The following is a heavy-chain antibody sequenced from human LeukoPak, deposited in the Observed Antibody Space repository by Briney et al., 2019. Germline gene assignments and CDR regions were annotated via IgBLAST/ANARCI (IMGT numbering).Heavy chain of an antibody. Sequence: SETLSLTCTVSGGSISSSSYYWGWIRQPPGKGLEWIGSIYYSGSTYYNPSLKSRVTISVDTSKNQFSLKLSSVTAADTAVYYCARALKRAFDIWGQGTMVTVSS. CDR3: ARALKRAFDI. CDR2: IYYSGST. J-gene: IGHJ3*02. CDR1: GGSISSSSYY. V-gene: IGHV4-39*07.